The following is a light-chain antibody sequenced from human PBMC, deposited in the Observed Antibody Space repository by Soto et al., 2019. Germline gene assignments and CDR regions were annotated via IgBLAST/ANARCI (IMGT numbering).Light chain of an antibody. CDR2: GAS. Sequence: EIVLTQSPGTLSLSPGERATLCCRASQSVSSSYLAWYQQKPGQAPRLLIYGASSRATGIPDRFSGSGSETDFTLTISRLEPEDFAVYYCQQCGNSPPWTFGQGTKVDIK. J-gene: IGKJ1*01. CDR1: QSVSSSY. CDR3: QQCGNSPPWT. V-gene: IGKV3-20*01.